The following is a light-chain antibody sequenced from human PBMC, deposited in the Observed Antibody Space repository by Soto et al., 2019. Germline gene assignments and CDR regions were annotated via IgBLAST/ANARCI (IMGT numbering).Light chain of an antibody. V-gene: IGKV1-17*01. Sequence: DIPMTQSPSSLSASVGDRVTITCRASQDIRNDVGWYQQKPGKAPKRLIYETSSLQSGVPSRFSDSGSGTEFNLSISSLQPEDFATYYCLQHNTFPRTFGQGTKVEIK. J-gene: IGKJ1*01. CDR2: ETS. CDR3: LQHNTFPRT. CDR1: QDIRND.